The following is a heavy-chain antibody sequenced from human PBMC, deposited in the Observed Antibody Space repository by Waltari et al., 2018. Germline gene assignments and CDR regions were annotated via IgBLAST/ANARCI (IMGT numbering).Heavy chain of an antibody. J-gene: IGHJ4*02. V-gene: IGHV3-74*01. CDR1: GSDYW. CDR2: VKRDGTSP. CDR3: TTNPPGY. Sequence: EVQLVESGGGLVQSGGSLRLSCADSGSDYWMDWVRQVPGKGLIWVSRVKRDGTSPTYADSVKGRFTVSRDSAKNMLYLQMNSLRAEDTAVYYCTTNPPGYWGQGTLVTVSS.